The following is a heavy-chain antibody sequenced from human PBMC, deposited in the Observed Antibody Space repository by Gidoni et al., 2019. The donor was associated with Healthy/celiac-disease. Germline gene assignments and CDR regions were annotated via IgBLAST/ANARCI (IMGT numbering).Heavy chain of an antibody. J-gene: IGHJ5*02. CDR1: GFPFDDYT. Sequence: EVQLVESGGVVVLPGGSLRLSCAASGFPFDDYTMDWVRQAPGKGLEWFSLISWDGGSTYYADSVKGRFTISRDNSKNSLYLQMNSLRTEDTALYYCAKAGGGESWLDPWGQGTLVTVSS. CDR2: ISWDGGST. D-gene: IGHD3-10*01. CDR3: AKAGGGESWLDP. V-gene: IGHV3-43*01.